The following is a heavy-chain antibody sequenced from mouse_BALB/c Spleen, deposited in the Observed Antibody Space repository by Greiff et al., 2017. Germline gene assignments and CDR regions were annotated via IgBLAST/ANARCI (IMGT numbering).Heavy chain of an antibody. D-gene: IGHD3-2*02. CDR2: IDPANGNT. CDR3: ARSGMLCMDY. J-gene: IGHJ4*01. CDR1: GFNIKDTY. Sequence: EVKLVESGAELVKPGASVKLSCTASGFNIKDTYMHWVKQRPEQGLEWIGRIDPANGNTKYDPKFQGKATITADTSSNTAYLQLSSLTSEDTAVYYCARSGMLCMDYWGQGTSVTVSS. V-gene: IGHV14-3*02.